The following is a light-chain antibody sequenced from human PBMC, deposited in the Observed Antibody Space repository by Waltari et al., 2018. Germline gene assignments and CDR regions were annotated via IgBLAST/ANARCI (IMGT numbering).Light chain of an antibody. CDR1: QSIGRY. CDR2: AAS. CDR3: QNHERLPAT. J-gene: IGKJ1*01. Sequence: EVVLTQSPGPLSLYPGERATLSCRASQSIGRYLAWYQQRPGQAPRLLISAASTRATGIPDRFSGSGSGTDFTLTISRLEPEDFAVYYCQNHERLPATFGQGTKVEIK. V-gene: IGKV3-20*01.